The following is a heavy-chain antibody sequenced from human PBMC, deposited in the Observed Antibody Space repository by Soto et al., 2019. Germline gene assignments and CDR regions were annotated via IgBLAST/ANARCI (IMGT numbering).Heavy chain of an antibody. CDR1: GASISSSSYY. J-gene: IGHJ4*02. CDR3: ARVFDY. V-gene: IGHV4-39*01. Sequence: QLQLQESGPGLVKPSETLSLTCTVSGASISSSSYYWGWIRQSPGKGLEWIGTIHHSGSTYYNLSLKSRVTISVDTSKNQFSLNLNSVTAADTAVYYCARVFDYWGQGTLVTVSS. CDR2: IHHSGST.